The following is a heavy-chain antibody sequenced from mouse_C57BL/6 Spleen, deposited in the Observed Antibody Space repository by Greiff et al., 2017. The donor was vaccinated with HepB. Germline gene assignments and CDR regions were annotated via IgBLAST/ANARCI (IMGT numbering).Heavy chain of an antibody. Sequence: EVKLVESGGGLVKPGGSLKLSCAASGFTFSDYGMHWVRQAPEKGLEWVAYISSGGSTIYYADTVKGRFTISRDNAKHTRFLQMTSLRSEDTAMYYCARPYYYGPWFAYWGQGTLVTVSA. CDR1: GFTFSDYG. CDR2: ISSGGSTI. CDR3: ARPYYYGPWFAY. D-gene: IGHD1-1*01. V-gene: IGHV5-17*01. J-gene: IGHJ3*01.